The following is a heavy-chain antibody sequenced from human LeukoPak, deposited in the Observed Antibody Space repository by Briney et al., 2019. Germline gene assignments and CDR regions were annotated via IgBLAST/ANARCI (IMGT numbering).Heavy chain of an antibody. D-gene: IGHD3-10*01. Sequence: PGGSLRLSCAASGFTFSSESMNWVRQAPGQGLVWVSSISSSSSYISYADSVKGRFTISRDNAKNSLYLQMNSLRAEDTAVYYCARDGLSRGVSDYWGQGTLVTVSS. V-gene: IGHV3-21*01. J-gene: IGHJ4*02. CDR3: ARDGLSRGVSDY. CDR1: GFTFSSES. CDR2: ISSSSSYI.